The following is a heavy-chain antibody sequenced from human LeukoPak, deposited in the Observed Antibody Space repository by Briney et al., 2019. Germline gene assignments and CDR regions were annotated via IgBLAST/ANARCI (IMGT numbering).Heavy chain of an antibody. V-gene: IGHV3-48*03. CDR3: AHGSMYQLDY. J-gene: IGHJ4*02. D-gene: IGHD2-2*01. CDR2: ISSSGSTI. CDR1: GFTFSSYE. Sequence: GGSLRLSCAASGFTFSSYEMNWVRQAPGKGLEWVSYISSSGSTIYYADSVKGRFTISRDNSKNTLYLQMNSLRAEDTAVYYCAHGSMYQLDYWGQGTLVTVSS.